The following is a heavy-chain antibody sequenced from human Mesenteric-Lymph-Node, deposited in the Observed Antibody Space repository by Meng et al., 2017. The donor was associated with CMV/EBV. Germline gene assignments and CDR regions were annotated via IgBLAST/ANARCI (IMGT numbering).Heavy chain of an antibody. CDR1: GYPFTSFD. Sequence: ASVKVSCKTSGYPFTSFDINWVRQATGQGLEWVGRVNPTSGDTVYGQNFQGRVTMTSNTSINTGYMELRSLRSEDTAVYYCTRGQIYKEPAGWSYGMDVWGQGTTVTVSS. V-gene: IGHV1-8*01. CDR3: TRGQIYKEPAGWSYGMDV. D-gene: IGHD2-2*01. CDR2: VNPTSGDT. J-gene: IGHJ6*02.